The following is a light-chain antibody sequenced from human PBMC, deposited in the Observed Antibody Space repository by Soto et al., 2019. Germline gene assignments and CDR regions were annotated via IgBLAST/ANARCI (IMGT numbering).Light chain of an antibody. V-gene: IGKV1-5*03. CDR3: QQYNDNWT. J-gene: IGKJ1*01. CDR1: QSISSW. CDR2: MAS. Sequence: DIQMTQSPSTLSATVGDRVTITCLASQSISSWLAWYQQKPGKAPKLLIYMASSLESGVPSRFSGSGSGTEFTLAISSLQPDDSATYYCQQYNDNWTFGQGTKV.